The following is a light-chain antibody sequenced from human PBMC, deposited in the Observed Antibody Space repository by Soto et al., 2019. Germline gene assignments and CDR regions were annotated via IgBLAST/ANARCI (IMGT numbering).Light chain of an antibody. Sequence: EIVLTQSPGTLSLSPGERATLSCRASPSVSGSNLAWYQQKPGQAPRLVIYGASSRATGIPDRFSGSGSGTDFTLTISSLQPDDFATYYCQQYNSYSVTFGQGTRLEIK. J-gene: IGKJ5*01. V-gene: IGKV3-20*01. CDR1: PSVSGSN. CDR2: GAS. CDR3: QQYNSYSVT.